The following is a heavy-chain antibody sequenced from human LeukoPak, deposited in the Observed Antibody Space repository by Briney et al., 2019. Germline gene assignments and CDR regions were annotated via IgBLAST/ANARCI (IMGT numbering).Heavy chain of an antibody. V-gene: IGHV3-30-3*01. CDR3: ARGAPFRYGSGSPGFDY. CDR2: ISYDGSNK. CDR1: GFTFSSYA. D-gene: IGHD3-10*01. Sequence: GGSLRLSCAASGFTFSSYAMHWVRQAPGKGLEWVAVISYDGSNKYYADSVKGRFTISRDNSKNTLYLQMNSLRAEDTAVYYCARGAPFRYGSGSPGFDYWGQGTLVTVSS. J-gene: IGHJ4*02.